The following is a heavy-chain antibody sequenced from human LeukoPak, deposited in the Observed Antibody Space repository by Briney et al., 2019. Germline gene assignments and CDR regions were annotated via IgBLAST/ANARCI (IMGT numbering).Heavy chain of an antibody. D-gene: IGHD3-22*01. CDR3: ARSPPNYDNSGYYDHFDY. J-gene: IGHJ4*02. CDR1: GFTFSEHN. CDR2: ISHSRST. V-gene: IGHV4-34*01. Sequence: GSLTLSCAVSGFTFSEHNMNWIRQPPGKGLEWIGEISHSRSTNFSPSLKSRVLISLDTSKSQFSLRLSSVTAADTAVYYCARSPPNYDNSGYYDHFDYWGQGTLVTVSS.